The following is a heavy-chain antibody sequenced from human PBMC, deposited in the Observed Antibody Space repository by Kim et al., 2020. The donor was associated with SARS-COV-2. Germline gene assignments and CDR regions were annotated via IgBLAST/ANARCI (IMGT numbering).Heavy chain of an antibody. V-gene: IGHV1-18*04. CDR1: GYTFTSYG. J-gene: IGHJ4*02. CDR2: ISAYNGNT. Sequence: ASVKVSCKASGYTFTSYGISWVRQAPGQGLEWMGWISAYNGNTNYAQKLQGRVTMTTDTSTSTAYMELRSLRSDDTAVYYCAREAFRGSSWKRTLDWGQGTLVTVSS. D-gene: IGHD6-13*01. CDR3: AREAFRGSSWKRTLD.